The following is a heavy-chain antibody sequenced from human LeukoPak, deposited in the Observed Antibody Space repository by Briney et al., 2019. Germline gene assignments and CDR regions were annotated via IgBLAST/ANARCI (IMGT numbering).Heavy chain of an antibody. J-gene: IGHJ6*02. Sequence: GGSLRLSCAASGFTFSSYGMHWVRQAPGKGLEWVAVIWYDGSNKYYADSVKGRFTISRDNSKNTLYLQMNSLRAEDTAVYYCARDNGPGSGSQYYYYYYGMDVWGQGTTVTVSS. CDR3: ARDNGPGSGSQYYYYYYGMDV. CDR1: GFTFSSYG. V-gene: IGHV3-33*01. D-gene: IGHD2-15*01. CDR2: IWYDGSNK.